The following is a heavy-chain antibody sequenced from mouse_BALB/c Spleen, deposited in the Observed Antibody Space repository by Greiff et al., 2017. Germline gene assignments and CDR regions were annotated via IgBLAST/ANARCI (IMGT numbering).Heavy chain of an antibody. CDR1: GYAFTNYL. Sequence: VKLQESGAELVRPGTSVKVSCKASGYAFTNYLIEWVKQRPGQGLEWIGVINPGSGGTNYNEKFKGKATLTADKSSSTAYMQLSSLTSDDSAVYFCARSTMITTWYFDVWGAGTTVTVSS. V-gene: IGHV1-54*01. J-gene: IGHJ1*01. D-gene: IGHD2-4*01. CDR2: INPGSGGT. CDR3: ARSTMITTWYFDV.